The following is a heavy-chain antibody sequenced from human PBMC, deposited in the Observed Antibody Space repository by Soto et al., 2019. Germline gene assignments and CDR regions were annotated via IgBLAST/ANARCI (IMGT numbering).Heavy chain of an antibody. J-gene: IGHJ6*02. D-gene: IGHD2-8*01. CDR3: ARDKRYCTNGVCYTPRYYYGMDV. V-gene: IGHV3-30-3*01. CDR1: GFTFSSYA. CDR2: ISYDGSNK. Sequence: QVQLVESGGGVVQPGRSLRLSCAASGFTFSSYAMHWVRQAPGKGLEWVAVISYDGSNKYYADSVKGRFTISRDNSKNTLYLQMNSLRAEDTAVYYCARDKRYCTNGVCYTPRYYYGMDVWGQGTTVTVSS.